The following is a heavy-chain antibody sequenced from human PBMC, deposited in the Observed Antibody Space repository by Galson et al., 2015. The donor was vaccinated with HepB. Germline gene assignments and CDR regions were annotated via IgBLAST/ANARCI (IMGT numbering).Heavy chain of an antibody. CDR1: GYSFTSYW. CDR2: IYPGDSDT. Sequence: QSGAEVKKPGESLKISCKGSGYSFTSYWIGWVRQMPGKGLEWMGIIYPGDSDTRYSPSFQGQVTISADKSISTAYLQWSSLKASDTAMYYCARHFPGRVAAPFTPYYYYGMDVWGQGTTVTVSS. V-gene: IGHV5-51*01. J-gene: IGHJ6*02. D-gene: IGHD2-15*01. CDR3: ARHFPGRVAAPFTPYYYYGMDV.